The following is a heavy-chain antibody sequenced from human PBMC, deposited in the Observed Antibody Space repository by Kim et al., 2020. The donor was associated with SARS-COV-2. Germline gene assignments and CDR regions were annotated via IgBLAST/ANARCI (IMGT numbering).Heavy chain of an antibody. J-gene: IGHJ6*02. D-gene: IGHD2-15*01. CDR3: ARTYSDYGMNV. V-gene: IGHV3-7*01. CDR1: GFTFSNYW. Sequence: GGSLRLSCAASGFTFSNYWMNWVRQAPGKGLEWVGNIKQDGSEKNYVASVRGRFTISRDNAKNSMYLQMNSLRGEDTAVYYCARTYSDYGMNVWGQGTTVSVSS. CDR2: IKQDGSEK.